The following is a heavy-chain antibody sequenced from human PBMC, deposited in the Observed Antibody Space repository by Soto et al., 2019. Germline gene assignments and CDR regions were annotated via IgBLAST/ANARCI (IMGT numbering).Heavy chain of an antibody. J-gene: IGHJ4*02. D-gene: IGHD3-10*01. CDR1: GDSISSGTYY. Sequence: PSETLSLTCTVSGDSISSGTYYWAWIRQPPGKGLEWIGSIYKSGSTYYNPSLKSRVTISVDTSRNQFSLKVTSVTAADTAVYYCARQTMAPLHYWGQGTPVTVSS. CDR3: ARQTMAPLHY. CDR2: IYKSGST. V-gene: IGHV4-39*01.